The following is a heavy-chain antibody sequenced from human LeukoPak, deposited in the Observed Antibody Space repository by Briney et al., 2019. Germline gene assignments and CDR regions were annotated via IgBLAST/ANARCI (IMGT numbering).Heavy chain of an antibody. CDR1: GFTFSSYG. D-gene: IGHD6-13*01. CDR2: IRYDGSNK. Sequence: GGSLRLSCAASGFTFSSYGMHWVRQAPGKGLEWVAFIRYDGSNKYYADSVKGRFTISRDNSKNTLYLQMNSLRTADKAVYYCAKGAPSIAAEGLFDYWGQGTLVTVSS. J-gene: IGHJ4*02. CDR3: AKGAPSIAAEGLFDY. V-gene: IGHV3-30*02.